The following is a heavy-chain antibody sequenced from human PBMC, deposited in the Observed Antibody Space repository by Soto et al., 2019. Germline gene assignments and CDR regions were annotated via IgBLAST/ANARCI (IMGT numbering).Heavy chain of an antibody. CDR3: VRQGIDYLHGLVDV. CDR2: VYYTGDT. D-gene: IGHD4-17*01. J-gene: IGHJ6*02. Sequence: QVQLQQSGPRLVKPSETLSLTCTVSSGPDRSHNWGWIRQPPGRGLEWIGYVYYTGDTAYNPSLRGPVTISADPSTNALSLTLNSVTAADTAVYYWVRQGIDYLHGLVDVWGQGTTVSVSS. CDR1: SGPDRSHN. V-gene: IGHV4-59*08.